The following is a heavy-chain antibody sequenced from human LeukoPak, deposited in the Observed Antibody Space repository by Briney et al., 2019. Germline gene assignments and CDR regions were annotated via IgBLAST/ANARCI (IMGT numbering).Heavy chain of an antibody. Sequence: KPSETLSLTCAVYGGSFSGYYWSWIRQPPGKGLEWIGSIYYSGSTYYNPSLKSRVTISVDTSKNQFSLKLSSVTAADTAVYYCARHAYYYDSSGYPDAFDIWGQGTMVTVSS. J-gene: IGHJ3*02. D-gene: IGHD3-22*01. V-gene: IGHV4-34*01. CDR1: GGSFSGYY. CDR2: IYYSGST. CDR3: ARHAYYYDSSGYPDAFDI.